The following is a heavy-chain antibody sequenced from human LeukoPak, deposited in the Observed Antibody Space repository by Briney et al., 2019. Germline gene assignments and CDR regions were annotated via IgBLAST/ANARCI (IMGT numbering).Heavy chain of an antibody. CDR2: ISHDGTVQ. D-gene: IGHD5-18*01. CDR1: GFTFSSYG. J-gene: IGHJ4*02. Sequence: GGSLRLSCAASGFTFSSYGMQWVRQAPGKGLEWVAVISHDGTVQHYADSVKGRFTISRDNSDNTLYLQMNSLRDEDTAMYYCAKEGTAMASSYFDYWGQGTLITVSS. CDR3: AKEGTAMASSYFDY. V-gene: IGHV3-30*18.